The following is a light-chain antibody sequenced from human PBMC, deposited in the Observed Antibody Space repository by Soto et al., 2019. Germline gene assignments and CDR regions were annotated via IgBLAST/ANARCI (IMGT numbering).Light chain of an antibody. CDR3: LQHYNYPYT. V-gene: IGKV1-6*01. CDR1: QDIKKD. CDR2: KAS. Sequence: AIQMRQSPSSLAASVGDGVILTCRASQDIKKDLVWFQQKPGKVPKLLIYKASGLQSGVPSRFNGSGGGTDFNLTISGLQPEDSATYYCLQHYNYPYTFGQGTKLEIK. J-gene: IGKJ2*01.